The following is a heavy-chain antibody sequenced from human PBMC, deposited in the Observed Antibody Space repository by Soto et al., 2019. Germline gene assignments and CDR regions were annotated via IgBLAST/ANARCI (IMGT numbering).Heavy chain of an antibody. CDR2: IYHSGST. J-gene: IGHJ6*02. Sequence: PSETLSLTCAVSGGSISSSNWWSWVRQPPGKGLEWIGEIYHSGSTNYNPSLKSRVTISVDKSKNQFSLKLSSVTAADTAVYYCASFIAAAVGGHGNYYYYGMDVWGQGTTVTVSS. V-gene: IGHV4-4*02. CDR3: ASFIAAAVGGHGNYYYYGMDV. CDR1: GGSISSSNW. D-gene: IGHD6-13*01.